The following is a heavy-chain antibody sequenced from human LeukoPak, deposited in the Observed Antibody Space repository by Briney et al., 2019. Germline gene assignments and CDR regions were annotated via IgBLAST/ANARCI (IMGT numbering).Heavy chain of an antibody. J-gene: IGHJ4*02. CDR1: GFTFSSYA. V-gene: IGHV3-23*01. CDR2: ISGSGGST. D-gene: IGHD3-16*02. Sequence: PGGSLRLSCAASGFTFSSYAMSWVRQAPGKGLEWVSAISGSGGSTYYADSVKGRFTISRDNSKNTLYLQMNSLRAEDTAVYYCACDTFGGVIGIFDYWGQGTLVTVSS. CDR3: ACDTFGGVIGIFDY.